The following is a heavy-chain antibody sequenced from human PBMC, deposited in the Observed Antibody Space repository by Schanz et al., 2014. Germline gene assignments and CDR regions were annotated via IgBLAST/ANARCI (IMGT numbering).Heavy chain of an antibody. CDR2: IKSKVDGGTT. CDR1: GFIFNDYY. CDR3: STDLTAVDYDAIGL. D-gene: IGHD4-17*01. V-gene: IGHV3-15*01. J-gene: IGHJ3*01. Sequence: VQLVESGRGLVKPGGSLRLSCAASGFIFNDYYMNWIRQAPGKGLEWVGRIKSKVDGGTTDNAAPVQGRFTISRDDSKNTLHLQMNSLKTEDTAVYYCSTDLTAVDYDAIGLWGQGTMVTVSS.